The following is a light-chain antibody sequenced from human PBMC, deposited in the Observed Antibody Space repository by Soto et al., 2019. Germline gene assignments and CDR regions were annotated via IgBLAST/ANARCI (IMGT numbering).Light chain of an antibody. CDR1: SSNIGSNT. CDR2: RDN. Sequence: QSVLTQPPSASGTPGQRVTISCSGSSSNIGSNTVNWYQQLPGTAPKLLIYRDNHRPSGIPDRFSGSKSGTSASLDISGLQSGDEADYYCTAWDGSLNVRLFGGGTKVTVL. J-gene: IGLJ3*02. CDR3: TAWDGSLNVRL. V-gene: IGLV1-44*01.